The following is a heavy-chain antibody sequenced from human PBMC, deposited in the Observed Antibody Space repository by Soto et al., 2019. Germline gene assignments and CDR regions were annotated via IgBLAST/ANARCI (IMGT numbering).Heavy chain of an antibody. J-gene: IGHJ5*02. CDR1: GYTFTSYA. CDR2: INAGNGTT. D-gene: IGHD3-3*01. CDR3: ARYRDYDFWSGDNNWFDP. V-gene: IGHV1-3*01. Sequence: ASVKVSCKASGYTFTSYAMHWVRQAPGQRLEWMGWINAGNGTTKYSQKFQGRVTITRNTSASTAYMELSSLRSEDTVVYYCARYRDYDFWSGDNNWFDPWGQGTLVTVSS.